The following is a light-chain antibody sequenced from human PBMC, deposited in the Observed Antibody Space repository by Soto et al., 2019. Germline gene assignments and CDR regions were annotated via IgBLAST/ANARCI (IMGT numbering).Light chain of an antibody. J-gene: IGKJ5*01. Sequence: DIQMTQSPSSVSASVGDRVTISCQASQGISRSLAWYQQKPGKAPKLLISVASTLQSGVPSRFSGSASGTEFTLTISRLEPEDFAVYFCQQYGDSPVTFGQGTRLEI. CDR3: QQYGDSPVT. CDR2: VAS. V-gene: IGKV1-12*01. CDR1: QGISRS.